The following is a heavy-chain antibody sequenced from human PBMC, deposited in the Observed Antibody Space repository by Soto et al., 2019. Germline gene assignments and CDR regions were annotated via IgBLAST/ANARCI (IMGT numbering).Heavy chain of an antibody. CDR2: ISSSSSYI. J-gene: IGHJ4*02. CDR3: ARDRVVVAATPIDY. D-gene: IGHD2-15*01. Sequence: VQLVESGGGLVKPGGSLRLSCAASGFTFSSYSMNWVRQAPGKGLEWVSSISSSSSYIYYADSVKGRFTISRDNAKNSLYLQMNSLRAEDTAVYYCARDRVVVAATPIDYWGQGTLVTVSS. CDR1: GFTFSSYS. V-gene: IGHV3-21*01.